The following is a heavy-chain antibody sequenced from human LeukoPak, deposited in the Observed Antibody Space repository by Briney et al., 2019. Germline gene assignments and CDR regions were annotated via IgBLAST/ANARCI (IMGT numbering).Heavy chain of an antibody. CDR1: RITVSSNY. CDR2: IYSGTTT. CDR3: VRVVSRAFDY. V-gene: IGHV3-66*01. Sequence: GGSLRLSCAASRITVSSNYMSCVRQAPGKGLEWVSIIYSGTTTYYADSVKGRFTISRDNSKNTLYLQMSSLRAEDTVVYYCVRVVSRAFDYWGQGTLVTVSS. J-gene: IGHJ4*02.